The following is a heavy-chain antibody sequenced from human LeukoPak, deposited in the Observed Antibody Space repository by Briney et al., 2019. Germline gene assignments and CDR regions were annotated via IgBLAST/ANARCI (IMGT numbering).Heavy chain of an antibody. J-gene: IGHJ4*02. Sequence: KPGASVTVSCKASGYTFTGYYMHWVRQAPGQGMEWMGWINPNSGGTNYAQKFQGRVTMTRDTSISTAYMELSRLRSDDTAVYYCARIGYCSGGSCPFDYWGQGTLVTVSS. V-gene: IGHV1-2*02. CDR3: ARIGYCSGGSCPFDY. CDR1: GYTFTGYY. CDR2: INPNSGGT. D-gene: IGHD2-15*01.